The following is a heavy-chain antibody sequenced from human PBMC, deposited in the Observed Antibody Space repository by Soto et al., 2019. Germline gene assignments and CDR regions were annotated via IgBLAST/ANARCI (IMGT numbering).Heavy chain of an antibody. CDR3: AKGGWLDS. Sequence: EVQLLESGGNLVQPGGSLRLSCVASGFTFSNYDMSWVRQAPGKGLEWVSLINTSGGGTYYADSVKGRFTISRDKSKNTLYLQMNSLRAEDTAVYSCAKGGWLDSWGQGTLVTVSS. CDR1: GFTFSNYD. V-gene: IGHV3-23*01. D-gene: IGHD2-15*01. J-gene: IGHJ4*02. CDR2: INTSGGGT.